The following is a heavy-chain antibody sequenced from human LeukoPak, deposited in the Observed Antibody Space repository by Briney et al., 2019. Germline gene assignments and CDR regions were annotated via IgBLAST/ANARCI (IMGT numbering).Heavy chain of an antibody. CDR1: GFTFSDYY. CDR2: ISSSGSTI. CDR3: ARVVIPATMGYYYYYMDV. J-gene: IGHJ6*03. Sequence: GGSLRLSCAASGFTFSDYYMSWIRQAPGKGLEWVSYISSSGSTIYYADSVKGRFTISRDNAKNSLYLQMNSLRAEDTAVYYCARVVIPATMGYYYYYMDVWGKGTTVTISS. D-gene: IGHD2-2*01. V-gene: IGHV3-11*04.